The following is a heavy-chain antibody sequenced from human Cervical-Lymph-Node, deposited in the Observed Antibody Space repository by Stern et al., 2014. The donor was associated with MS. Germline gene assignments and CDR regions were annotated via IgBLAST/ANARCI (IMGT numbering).Heavy chain of an antibody. V-gene: IGHV3-30*18. J-gene: IGHJ4*02. D-gene: IGHD1-26*01. CDR1: TFTFSTYG. CDR2: ISYDGSNK. Sequence: VHLVESGGGVVQPGRSLRLSCAASTFTFSTYGMHWVRQAPGKGLEWVAVISYDGSNKHYADSVKGRFTISRDNSKNTLFLQMNSLRAEDTAVYYCAKDQGVGATAFDYWGQGTLVTVSS. CDR3: AKDQGVGATAFDY.